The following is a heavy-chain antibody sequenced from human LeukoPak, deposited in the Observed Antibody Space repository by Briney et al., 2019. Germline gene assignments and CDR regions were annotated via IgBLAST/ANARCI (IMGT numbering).Heavy chain of an antibody. D-gene: IGHD3-10*01. CDR3: ARQGRHYYGSGSFDY. CDR2: IYYSGST. V-gene: IGHV4-39*01. J-gene: IGHJ4*02. Sequence: SETLSLTCTVSGGSISSSSYYWGWIRQPPGKGLEWIGSIYYSGSTYYNPSLKSRVTISVDTSKNQFSLELSSVTAADTAVYYCARQGRHYYGSGSFDYWGQGTLVTVSS. CDR1: GGSISSSSYY.